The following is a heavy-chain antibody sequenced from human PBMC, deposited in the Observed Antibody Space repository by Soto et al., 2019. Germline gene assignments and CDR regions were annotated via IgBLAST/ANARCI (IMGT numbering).Heavy chain of an antibody. V-gene: IGHV3-23*01. CDR3: AKVGTMIVVVSTAPFFDY. CDR1: GFTFSSYA. CDR2: ISGSGGST. D-gene: IGHD3-22*01. Sequence: GGSLRLSCAASGFTFSSYAMSWVRQAPGKGLKWVSAISGSGGSTYYADSVKGRFTISRDNSKNTLYLQMNSLRAEDTAVYYCAKVGTMIVVVSTAPFFDYWGQGTLVTVPQ. J-gene: IGHJ4*02.